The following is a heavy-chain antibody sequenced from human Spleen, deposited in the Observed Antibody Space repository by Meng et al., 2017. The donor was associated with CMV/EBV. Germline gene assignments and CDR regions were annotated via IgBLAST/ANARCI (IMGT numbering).Heavy chain of an antibody. V-gene: IGHV2-5*01. CDR2: IYWNDDK. D-gene: IGHD3-22*01. J-gene: IGHJ4*02. CDR1: LSLNAGGVG. Sequence: LSLNAGGVGVGWIRHPPGKALEWVVVIYWNDDKRYSPSLKRRLTITKDTSDNQVVLTMTNMDPLDTATYYCARYYYDSSGYPYFDYWGQGTLVTVSS. CDR3: ARYYYDSSGYPYFDY.